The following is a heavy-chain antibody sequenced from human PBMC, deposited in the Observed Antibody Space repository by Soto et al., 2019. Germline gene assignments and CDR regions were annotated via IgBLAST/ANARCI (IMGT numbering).Heavy chain of an antibody. V-gene: IGHV1-69*02. CDR1: GGTFSSYT. Sequence: QVQLVQSGAEVKKPGSSVKVSCKASGGTFSSYTISWVRQAPGQGLEWMGRIIPILGIANYAQKFQGRVTISADKSTSTAYMELSSLRSEDTAVYYCAGRRYGDADAFDIWGQGTMVTVSS. CDR2: IIPILGIA. J-gene: IGHJ3*02. CDR3: AGRRYGDADAFDI. D-gene: IGHD4-17*01.